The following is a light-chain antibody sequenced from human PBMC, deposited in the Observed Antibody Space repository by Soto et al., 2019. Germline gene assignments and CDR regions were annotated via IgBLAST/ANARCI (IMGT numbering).Light chain of an antibody. CDR3: QQYNKWPQWT. CDR1: QSIRTD. Sequence: EVVMTQSPATLSVSPGERATLSCRASQSIRTDLAWYQQKPGQAPSLLIFSASTRATGVPARFSGSGSGTEFTLTISSLQSEDFAGYYCQQYNKWPQWTFGQGTKAEIK. J-gene: IGKJ1*01. CDR2: SAS. V-gene: IGKV3-15*01.